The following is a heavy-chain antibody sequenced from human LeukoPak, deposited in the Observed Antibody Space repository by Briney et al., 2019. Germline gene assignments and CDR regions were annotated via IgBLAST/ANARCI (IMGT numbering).Heavy chain of an antibody. Sequence: SETLSLTCTVSGGSISSGDYYWSWIRQPPGKGLEWIGYTYYSGSTYYNPSLKSRVTISVDTSKNQFSLKLSSVTAADTAVYYCARDQRGPDAFDIWGQGTMVTVSS. CDR3: ARDQRGPDAFDI. D-gene: IGHD6-25*01. J-gene: IGHJ3*02. V-gene: IGHV4-30-4*01. CDR1: GGSISSGDYY. CDR2: TYYSGST.